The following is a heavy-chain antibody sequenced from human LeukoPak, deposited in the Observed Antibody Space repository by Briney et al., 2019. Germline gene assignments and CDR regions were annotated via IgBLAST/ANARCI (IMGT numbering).Heavy chain of an antibody. J-gene: IGHJ5*01. CDR1: GLNVDIHA. V-gene: IGHV3-23*01. D-gene: IGHD6-19*01. CDR2: ISGRSGRT. CDR3: AKDQSHSSGYSVPLQPGNWFDS. Sequence: GGSLRLSCVASGLNVDIHALNWVRQAPGRGLEWVSGISGRSGRTYHAASVKGRFNISRDNSKSTLYLQMNNLRVEDTAVYYCAKDQSHSSGYSVPLQPGNWFDSWGQGTLVAVSS.